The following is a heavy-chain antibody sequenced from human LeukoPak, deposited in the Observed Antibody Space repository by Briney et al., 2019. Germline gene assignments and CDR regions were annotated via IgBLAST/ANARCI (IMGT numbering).Heavy chain of an antibody. J-gene: IGHJ4*02. Sequence: GGSLRLSCAASGFTFNAYIMHWVRQSPGKGLEWVAVMSHSGTSIDYADSVKGRFTISRDNSKNTLYLQMNGLQTDDTAVYYCATDLRYGSNFFFQYWGLGTLVAVSS. V-gene: IGHV3-30*14. CDR2: MSHSGTSI. CDR3: ATDLRYGSNFFFQY. CDR1: GFTFNAYI. D-gene: IGHD5-18*01.